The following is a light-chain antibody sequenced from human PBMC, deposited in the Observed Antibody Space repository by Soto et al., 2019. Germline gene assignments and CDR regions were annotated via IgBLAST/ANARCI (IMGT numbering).Light chain of an antibody. CDR3: AVWDDSLSGMV. CDR2: NNN. V-gene: IGLV1-44*01. CDR1: SSNIETNT. Sequence: QSVLTQPRSASGTPGQRVTISCSGSSSNIETNTVDWYQHLPGTAPKVLIFNNNQRPSGVPDRFSGSKSGTSASLAISGLQSEDEADYYCAVWDDSLSGMVFGGGTKVTVL. J-gene: IGLJ2*01.